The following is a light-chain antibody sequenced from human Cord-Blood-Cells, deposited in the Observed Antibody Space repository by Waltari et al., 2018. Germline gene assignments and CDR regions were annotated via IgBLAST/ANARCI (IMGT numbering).Light chain of an antibody. CDR3: MQALQTPRT. CDR1: QSLLHSNGYNY. V-gene: IGKV2-28*01. J-gene: IGKJ1*01. Sequence: DIVMTQSPLSLPVTCGAAASIFWRYSQSLLHSNGYNYLYWYLQKPGQSPQLLIYLGSNRASGVPDRFSGSGSGTDFTLKISRVEAEDVGVYYCMQALQTPRTFGQGTKVEIK. CDR2: LGS.